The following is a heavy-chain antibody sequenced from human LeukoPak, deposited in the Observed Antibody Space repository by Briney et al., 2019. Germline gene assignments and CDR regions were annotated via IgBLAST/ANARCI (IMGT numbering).Heavy chain of an antibody. J-gene: IGHJ3*02. V-gene: IGHV4-38-2*02. CDR2: IHHSGST. CDR1: GYSISSGYY. D-gene: IGHD3-22*01. Sequence: SETLSLTCTVSGYSISSGYYWGWMRPPPGKGLEWIESIHHSGSTYYNPSLKSRVTISLDTSRNQFSLKLNSVTAADTAVYYCAKSNGYGLIDIWGQGTMVTVSS. CDR3: AKSNGYGLIDI.